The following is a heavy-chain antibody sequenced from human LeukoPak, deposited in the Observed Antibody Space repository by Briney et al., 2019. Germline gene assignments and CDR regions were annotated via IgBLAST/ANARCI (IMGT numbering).Heavy chain of an antibody. CDR1: GCTFTSYG. D-gene: IGHD6-19*01. CDR2: ISAYNGAT. V-gene: IGHV1-18*01. CDR3: ARSPSSSGWYADY. J-gene: IGHJ4*02. Sequence: GASVKVSCKASGCTFTSYGISWVRQAPGQGLEWMGWISAYNGATNYAQKLQGRVTMTTDTSANTAYMELRSLTSDDTAVYYCARSPSSSGWYADYWGLGTLVTVSS.